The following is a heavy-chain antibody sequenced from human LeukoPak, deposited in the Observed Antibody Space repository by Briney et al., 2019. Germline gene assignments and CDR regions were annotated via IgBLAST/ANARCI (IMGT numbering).Heavy chain of an antibody. V-gene: IGHV3-72*01. CDR2: TSNKAGSYTT. Sequence: SLRLSCAASGFTFSDHYMDWVRQAPGKGLEWVGRTSNKAGSYTTEYAASVKDRFTIPRTDSPYSLYLQMNSLKTEDTAVYYCARVTGRYYFDYWGEGTLVTVP. CDR3: ARVTGRYYFDY. J-gene: IGHJ4*02. CDR1: GFTFSDHY. D-gene: IGHD1-20*01.